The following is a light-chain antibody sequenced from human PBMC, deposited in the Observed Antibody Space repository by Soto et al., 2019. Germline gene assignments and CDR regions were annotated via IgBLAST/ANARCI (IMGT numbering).Light chain of an antibody. Sequence: EVVMTQSPATLSVSPGERATLSCRASQSISSNLAWFQQKPGQAPRLLIFDASTRATGVPARFSGSGSGTEFTLIIIRLQSEDFAVYYCQQYNHWWTFGQGTKVDIK. CDR2: DAS. J-gene: IGKJ1*01. V-gene: IGKV3-15*01. CDR1: QSISSN. CDR3: QQYNHWWT.